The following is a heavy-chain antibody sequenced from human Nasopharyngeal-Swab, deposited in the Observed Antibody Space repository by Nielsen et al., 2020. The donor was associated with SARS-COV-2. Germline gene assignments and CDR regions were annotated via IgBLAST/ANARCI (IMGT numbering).Heavy chain of an antibody. J-gene: IGHJ4*02. D-gene: IGHD2-15*01. V-gene: IGHV3-43D*03. CDR2: ISWAADIA. CDR1: GFTFDDYA. CDR3: AAFFTPCSVAASDDFDY. Sequence: GESLKISCAASGFTFDDYAMHWVRQSPGKGLEWVSLISWAADIASYSDSVNGRFTISRDNSKHSLYLQMSSLGPEDTALYYCAAFFTPCSVAASDDFDYWGQGTLVTVSS.